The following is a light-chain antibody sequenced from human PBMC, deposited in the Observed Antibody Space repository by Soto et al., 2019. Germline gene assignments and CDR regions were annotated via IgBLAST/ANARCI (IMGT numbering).Light chain of an antibody. J-gene: IGKJ4*01. Sequence: DIQMTQSPSSLSASVGGRVTITCRASQGISTYLAWYQQKPGKVPKLLIYAASTLQSGVPSRFSGSGSGTEFTLTIISLQPEDVATYYCQKYNSAPLTFGGGTKVEIK. CDR2: AAS. CDR1: QGISTY. CDR3: QKYNSAPLT. V-gene: IGKV1-27*01.